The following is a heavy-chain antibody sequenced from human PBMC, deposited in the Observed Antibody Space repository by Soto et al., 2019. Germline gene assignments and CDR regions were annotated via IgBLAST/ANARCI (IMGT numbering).Heavy chain of an antibody. CDR3: AKDCPLYYDSSGYYRYFDY. CDR2: ISGSGGST. V-gene: IGHV3-23*01. D-gene: IGHD3-22*01. CDR1: GFTFSSYA. J-gene: IGHJ4*02. Sequence: GGSLRLSCAASGFTFSSYAMSWVRQAPGKGLEWVSAISGSGGSTYYADSVKGRFTISRDNSKNTLYLQMNSLRAEDTAVYYCAKDCPLYYDSSGYYRYFDYWGQGTLVTVSS.